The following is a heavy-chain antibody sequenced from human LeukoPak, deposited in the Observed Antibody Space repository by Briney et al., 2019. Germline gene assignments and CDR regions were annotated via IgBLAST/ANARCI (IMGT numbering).Heavy chain of an antibody. V-gene: IGHV3-21*01. Sequence: GGSLRLSCAASGFTVSSNYMSWVRQAPGKGLEWVSSISSSSSYIYYADSVKGRFTISRDNAKNSLYLQMNSLRAEDTAVYYCASTEYGDYPDYWGQGTLVTVSS. CDR2: ISSSSSYI. CDR3: ASTEYGDYPDY. J-gene: IGHJ4*02. CDR1: GFTVSSNY. D-gene: IGHD4-17*01.